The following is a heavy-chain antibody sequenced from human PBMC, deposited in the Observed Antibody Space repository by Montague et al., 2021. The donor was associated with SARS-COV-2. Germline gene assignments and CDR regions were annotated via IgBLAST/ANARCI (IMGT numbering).Heavy chain of an antibody. Sequence: SETLSLTCTVSSDSINSYYWGWIRQPSGTRLEWLGYVYSSGTTNYNPSLNRRIAISVDTYKNQFSLRLDSVTAADMAIYYCATLTQSNGDFWGQGALVTVS. CDR2: VYSSGTT. V-gene: IGHV4-4*08. CDR1: SDSINSYY. J-gene: IGHJ4*02. CDR3: ATLTQSNGDF. D-gene: IGHD4/OR15-4a*01.